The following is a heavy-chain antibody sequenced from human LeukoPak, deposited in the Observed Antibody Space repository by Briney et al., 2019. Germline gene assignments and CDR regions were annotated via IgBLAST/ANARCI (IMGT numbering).Heavy chain of an antibody. J-gene: IGHJ5*02. CDR2: INQDGSET. D-gene: IGHD4/OR15-4a*01. V-gene: IGHV3-7*01. CDR1: GFSFSYFW. Sequence: GGSLRLSCSASGFSFSYFWMSWVRQAPGKGLEWVANINQDGSETYFVNSVKGRFSISRDNAKDSVYLQMNSMRAEDTAMYYCARHQDYGLNPSWFDPWGQGTLVTVSS. CDR3: ARHQDYGLNPSWFDP.